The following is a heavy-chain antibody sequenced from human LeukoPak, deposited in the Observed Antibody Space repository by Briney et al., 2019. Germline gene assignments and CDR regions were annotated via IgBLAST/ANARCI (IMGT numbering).Heavy chain of an antibody. D-gene: IGHD3-9*01. CDR2: IISSTGSV. Sequence: GGSTRLSCAVSGFTFTNYYMSWVRQAPGEGLQWVSSIISSTGSVYYSDSVRGRFTISRDTARNTLYLQMNNLRAEDTGVYYCARDFDRAGDFHHFDYWGQGALVTVSS. J-gene: IGHJ4*02. CDR3: ARDFDRAGDFHHFDY. CDR1: GFTFTNYY. V-gene: IGHV3-21*01.